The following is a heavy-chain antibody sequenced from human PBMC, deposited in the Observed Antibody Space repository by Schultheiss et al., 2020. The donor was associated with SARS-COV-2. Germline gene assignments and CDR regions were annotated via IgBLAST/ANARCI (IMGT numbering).Heavy chain of an antibody. V-gene: IGHV3-21*01. D-gene: IGHD6-13*01. CDR1: GFTFSSYA. CDR3: ARDHSTYSSSWWGGWFDP. Sequence: GESLKISCAASGFTFSSYAMHWVRQAPGKGLEWVSTITSSTYIYYADSVNGRFTISRDNAKNSLYLQMNSLRAEDTAVYYCARDHSTYSSSWWGGWFDPWGQGTLVTVS. J-gene: IGHJ5*02. CDR2: ITSSTYI.